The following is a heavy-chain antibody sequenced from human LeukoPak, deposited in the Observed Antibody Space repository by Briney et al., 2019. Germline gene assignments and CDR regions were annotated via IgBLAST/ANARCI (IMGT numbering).Heavy chain of an antibody. V-gene: IGHV3-53*01. CDR2: IYGGTGT. Sequence: PGGSLRLSCAASGFTVSNYYMSWLRQAPGKGLEWVSVIYGGTGTYYADSVKGRPTISRDNSKNTVYLQLNSLRVEDTALYHCARDASSGNDFDYWGQGTLVTVSS. D-gene: IGHD1-26*01. CDR1: GFTVSNYY. CDR3: ARDASSGNDFDY. J-gene: IGHJ4*02.